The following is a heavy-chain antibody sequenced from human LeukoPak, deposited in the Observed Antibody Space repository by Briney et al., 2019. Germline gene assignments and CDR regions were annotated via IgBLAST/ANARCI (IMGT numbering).Heavy chain of an antibody. CDR1: GFTLSSNY. CDR3: ARENVIGYSSSRGWFDP. Sequence: GGSLRLSCAASGFTLSSNYMSWVRQAPGKGLEWVSVIYSGGSTYYADSVKGRFTISRDNSKNTLYLQMNSLRAEDTAVYYCARENVIGYSSSRGWFDPWGQGTLVTVSS. CDR2: IYSGGST. D-gene: IGHD6-13*01. J-gene: IGHJ5*02. V-gene: IGHV3-66*01.